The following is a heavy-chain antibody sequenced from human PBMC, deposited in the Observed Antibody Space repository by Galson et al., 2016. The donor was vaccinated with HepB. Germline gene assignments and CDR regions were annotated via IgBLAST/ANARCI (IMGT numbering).Heavy chain of an antibody. CDR3: GRDHSVVLTTAYNWFDP. J-gene: IGHJ5*02. Sequence: SLRPSCAASGFAFGSHWMHWVRQVPGKGLVWVSRINSDGTISNYADSVKGRFTISRDNAKNTLYLQMNSLRVEDTAVYYCGRDHSVVLTTAYNWFDPWGQGTLAPSPQ. CDR1: GFAFGSHW. D-gene: IGHD4-23*01. V-gene: IGHV3-74*01. CDR2: INSDGTIS.